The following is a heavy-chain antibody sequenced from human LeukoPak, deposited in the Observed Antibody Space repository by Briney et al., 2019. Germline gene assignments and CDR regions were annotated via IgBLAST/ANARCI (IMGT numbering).Heavy chain of an antibody. V-gene: IGHV4-39*01. J-gene: IGHJ4*02. CDR1: GGSISSSSYY. D-gene: IGHD3-22*01. CDR2: IYYSGST. CDR3: ASSRAVYDSSGYYSPGFDY. Sequence: SETLSLTCTVSGGSISSSSYYWGWLRQPPGKGLEWIGSIYYSGSTYYNPSLKSRVTISVDTSKNQFSLKLSSVTAADTAVYYCASSRAVYDSSGYYSPGFDYWGQGTLVTVSS.